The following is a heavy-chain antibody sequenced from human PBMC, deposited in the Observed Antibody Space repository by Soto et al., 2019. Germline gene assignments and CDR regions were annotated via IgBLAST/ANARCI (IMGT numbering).Heavy chain of an antibody. Sequence: GGSLRLSCATSGFTFSNHGIHWVRQAPGKGLEWVAVKWFFASGGYEYYADSVKGRFAISRDDPKQPAYLEMKSLRAEATAVYYCVRYPNSGSQYYLDFWGQGTQVTVSS. CDR3: VRYPNSGSQYYLDF. CDR1: GFTFSNHG. J-gene: IGHJ4*02. D-gene: IGHD1-26*01. CDR2: KWFFASGGYE. V-gene: IGHV3-33*01.